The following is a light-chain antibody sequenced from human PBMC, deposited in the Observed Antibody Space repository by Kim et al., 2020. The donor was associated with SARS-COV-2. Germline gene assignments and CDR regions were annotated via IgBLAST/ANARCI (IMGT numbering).Light chain of an antibody. CDR2: GAS. Sequence: EIVLTKSPGTLSLSPGERATLSCRTSQTVSSTYLAWYQQKPGQAPRLLIYGASSRATGIPDRFSGSGSGTDFTLTISRLEPEDFAVYYCQQYGTSPWTFGQGTKLAI. J-gene: IGKJ1*01. CDR1: QTVSSTY. V-gene: IGKV3-20*01. CDR3: QQYGTSPWT.